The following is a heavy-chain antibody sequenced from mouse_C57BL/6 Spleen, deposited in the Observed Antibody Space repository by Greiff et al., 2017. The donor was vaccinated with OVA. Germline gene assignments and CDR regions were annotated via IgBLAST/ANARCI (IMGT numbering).Heavy chain of an antibody. Sequence: VQLQQSGAELVRPGASVTLSCKASGYTFTDYEMHWVKQTPVHGLEWIGAIDPETGGTAYNQKFKGKAILTADKSSSTAYMELRSLTSEDSAVYYCTRRKDYDGGFAYWGQGTLVTVSA. J-gene: IGHJ3*01. CDR3: TRRKDYDGGFAY. D-gene: IGHD2-4*01. CDR2: IDPETGGT. CDR1: GYTFTDYE. V-gene: IGHV1-15*01.